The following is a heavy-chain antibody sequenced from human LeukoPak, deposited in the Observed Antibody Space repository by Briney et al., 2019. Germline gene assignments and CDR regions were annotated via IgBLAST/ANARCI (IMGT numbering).Heavy chain of an antibody. Sequence: DPSETLSLTCAVYGGSFSGYYWSWIRQPPGKGLEWIGEINHSGSTNYNPSLKSRVTISVDTSKNQFSLKLSSVTAADTAVYYCARPWPQVAYSSSRGKHGFDYWGQGTLVTVSS. J-gene: IGHJ4*02. CDR2: INHSGST. CDR3: ARPWPQVAYSSSRGKHGFDY. V-gene: IGHV4-34*01. CDR1: GGSFSGYY. D-gene: IGHD6-13*01.